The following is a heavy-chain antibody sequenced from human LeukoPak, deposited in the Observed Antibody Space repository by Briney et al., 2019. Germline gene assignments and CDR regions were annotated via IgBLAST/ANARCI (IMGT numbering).Heavy chain of an antibody. Sequence: GASVKVSCKASGYTFTSYGISWVRQAPGQGLEWMGWISAFNGNTNYAQKVQGRVTMTTDTSTSTAYMELRSLRSDDTAVYYCARDYWYNWNDGRDTPLFDYWGQGTLVTVSS. CDR2: ISAFNGNT. CDR3: ARDYWYNWNDGRDTPLFDY. J-gene: IGHJ4*02. CDR1: GYTFTSYG. V-gene: IGHV1-18*01. D-gene: IGHD1-20*01.